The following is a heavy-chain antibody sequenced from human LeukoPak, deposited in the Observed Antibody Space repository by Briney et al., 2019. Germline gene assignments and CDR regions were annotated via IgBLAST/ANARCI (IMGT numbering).Heavy chain of an antibody. CDR1: GFTVSSNY. CDR2: IYYSGST. CDR3: ARPSMVRGVIMEYYGMDV. Sequence: GSLRLSCAASGFTVSSNYMSWVRQAPGKGLEWIGSIYYSGSTYYNPSLKSRVTISVDTSKNQFSLKLSSVTAADTAVYYCARPSMVRGVIMEYYGMDVRGQGTTVTVSS. D-gene: IGHD3-10*01. J-gene: IGHJ6*02. V-gene: IGHV4-39*07.